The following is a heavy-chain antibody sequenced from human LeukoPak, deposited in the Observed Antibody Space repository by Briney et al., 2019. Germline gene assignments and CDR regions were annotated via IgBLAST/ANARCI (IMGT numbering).Heavy chain of an antibody. CDR3: ANYCSGGSCYSVVYNY. J-gene: IGHJ4*02. CDR2: ISGSGGST. Sequence: GGSLRLSCAASGFTFSSYAMSWVCQAPGKGLEWVSAISGSGGSTYYADSVKGRFTISRDNSKNTLYLQMNSLRAEDTAVYYCANYCSGGSCYSVVYNYWGQGTLVTVSS. D-gene: IGHD2-15*01. V-gene: IGHV3-23*01. CDR1: GFTFSSYA.